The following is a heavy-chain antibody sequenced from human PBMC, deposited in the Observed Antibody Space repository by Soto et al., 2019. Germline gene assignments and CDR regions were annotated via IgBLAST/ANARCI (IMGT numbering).Heavy chain of an antibody. D-gene: IGHD2-15*01. CDR1: GGTFGSYS. J-gene: IGHJ4*02. CDR3: ARENCSGSSCYARPDY. CDR2: IIPIFGTA. Sequence: GASVKVSCKASGGTFGSYSISWVLQAPGQGLQWMGGIIPIFGTANYAQKFQGRVTITADESTSTAYMELSSLRSEDTAVYYCARENCSGSSCYARPDYWGPGTLVTVSS. V-gene: IGHV1-69*13.